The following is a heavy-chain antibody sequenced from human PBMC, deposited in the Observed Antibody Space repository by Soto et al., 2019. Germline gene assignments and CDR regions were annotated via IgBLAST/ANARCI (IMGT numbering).Heavy chain of an antibody. CDR1: GYSFASQW. CDR3: ATQGLTTYYFGE. CDR2: IDLSESYT. Sequence: PGESLKISCKVSGYSFASQWISWVRQVPGKGQEWMGRIDLSESYTTYNPSFQGHVTFSADKSITTAYLQWRSLEASDTATYYCATQGLTTYYFGEWGQGTLVTVSS. J-gene: IGHJ4*02. V-gene: IGHV5-10-1*01.